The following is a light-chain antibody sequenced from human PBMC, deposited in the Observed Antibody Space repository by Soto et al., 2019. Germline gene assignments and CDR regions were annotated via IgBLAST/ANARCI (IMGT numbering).Light chain of an antibody. CDR2: WAS. CDR3: QQYNNWPIT. J-gene: IGKJ5*01. CDR1: QCVLYSYNKKNY. V-gene: IGKV4-1*01. Sequence: DVVAAQCPDFLALSRDESPPIHCNSSQCVLYSYNKKNYLAWYQQKPGQPPKALIYWASSRASGVPDRFSGSGSGTDFTLTITSLQAEDVAVYYCQQYNNWPITFGQGTRLEI.